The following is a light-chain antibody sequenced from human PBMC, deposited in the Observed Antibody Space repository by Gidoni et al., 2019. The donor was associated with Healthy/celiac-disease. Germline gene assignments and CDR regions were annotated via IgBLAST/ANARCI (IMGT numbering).Light chain of an antibody. CDR1: QSIRSW. CDR2: DAS. J-gene: IGKJ4*01. Sequence: DIQMTQSPSTLSASVGDRVTITCRASQSIRSWLVWYQQKPGKAPKLLIYDASSLESGVPSRFSGSGSGTEFTLTISSLQPDDFATYYCQQYNSYPLTFGGGTKVEIK. CDR3: QQYNSYPLT. V-gene: IGKV1-5*01.